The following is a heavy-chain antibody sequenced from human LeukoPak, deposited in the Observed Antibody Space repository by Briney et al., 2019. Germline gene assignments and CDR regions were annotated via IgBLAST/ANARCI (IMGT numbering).Heavy chain of an antibody. CDR1: GFSLSTSGVG. CDR2: IYWDDDK. V-gene: IGHV2-5*02. CDR3: ATMVRGVPLFDY. D-gene: IGHD3-10*01. J-gene: IGHJ4*02. Sequence: ESGPTLVKPTQTLTLTCTFSGFSLSTSGVGVGWICQPPGKALEWLALIYWDDDKRYSPSLKSRLTITKDTSKNQVVLTMTNMDPVDTATYYCATMVRGVPLFDYWGQGTLVTVSS.